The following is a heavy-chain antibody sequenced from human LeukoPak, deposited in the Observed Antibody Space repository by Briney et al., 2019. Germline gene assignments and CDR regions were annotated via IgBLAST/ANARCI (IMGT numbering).Heavy chain of an antibody. D-gene: IGHD2-2*02. CDR2: IYYSGST. CDR3: ARDTSIVVVPAAIGSDAFDI. V-gene: IGHV4-39*07. J-gene: IGHJ3*02. CDR1: GFTFSSYA. Sequence: GSLRLSCAASGFTFSSYAMSWVRQAPGKGLEWIGSIYYSGSTYYNPSLKSRVTISVDTSKNQFSLKLSSVTAADTAVYYCARDTSIVVVPAAIGSDAFDIWGQGTMVTVSS.